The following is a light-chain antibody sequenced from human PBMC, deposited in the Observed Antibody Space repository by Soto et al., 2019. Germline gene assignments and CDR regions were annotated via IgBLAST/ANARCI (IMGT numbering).Light chain of an antibody. V-gene: IGKV3-20*01. CDR2: GAS. J-gene: IGKJ4*01. CDR3: QQYDSSPFT. Sequence: EIVLTQSPGTLSLSPGERATLSCRASQSVSSNYLAWYQQKPGQAPRLLIYGASSRATGIPDRFSGSGSGTAFTLTISRLEPEDFAVYYCQQYDSSPFTFGGGTKVEIK. CDR1: QSVSSNY.